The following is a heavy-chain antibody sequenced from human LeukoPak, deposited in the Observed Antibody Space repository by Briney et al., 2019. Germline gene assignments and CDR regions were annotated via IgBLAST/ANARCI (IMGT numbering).Heavy chain of an antibody. CDR1: GGPITEYY. Sequence: SETLSLTCSVSGGPITEYYWSWIRQPPGKGLEWIGYIYHTGSTNYSSSLKSRVTMSVDASRNQFSLKLVSVTAADTAVYYCARERGSTGYYYLDSWGQGILVTVSS. J-gene: IGHJ4*02. CDR2: IYHTGST. CDR3: ARERGSTGYYYLDS. D-gene: IGHD6-19*01. V-gene: IGHV4-59*01.